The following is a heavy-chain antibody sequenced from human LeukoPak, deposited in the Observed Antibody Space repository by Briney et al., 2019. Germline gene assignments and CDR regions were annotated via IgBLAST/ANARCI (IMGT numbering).Heavy chain of an antibody. J-gene: IGHJ3*02. CDR1: GFTLTTYT. D-gene: IGHD3-3*01. CDR3: VRDHEWAFDI. CDR2: IGWSDSSI. Sequence: GGSLRLSCAASGFTLTTYTMNWVRQAPGKGLEWVSYIGWSDSSIYYADSVEGRFTMSRDSPKRSVYLQMNSLRDDDTAVYYCVRDHEWAFDIWGQGTMVTVSS. V-gene: IGHV3-48*02.